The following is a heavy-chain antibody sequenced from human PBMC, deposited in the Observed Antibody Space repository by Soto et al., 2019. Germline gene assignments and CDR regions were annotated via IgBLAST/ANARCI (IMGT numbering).Heavy chain of an antibody. CDR2: IYTSETT. CDR1: GGSISSYY. J-gene: IGHJ4*02. V-gene: IGHV4-4*07. CDR3: ARDEGLTTVPSFDF. Sequence: SETLSLTCTVSGGSISSYYWGWIRQPAGKGLEWIGRIYTSETTNYNPSLKSRVTMSIDSSRNQFSLKLSSVTAADTAVYYCARDEGLTTVPSFDFWGQGTLVTVSS. D-gene: IGHD4-17*01.